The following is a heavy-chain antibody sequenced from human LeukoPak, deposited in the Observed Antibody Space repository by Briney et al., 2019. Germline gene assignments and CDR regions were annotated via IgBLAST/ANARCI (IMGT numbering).Heavy chain of an antibody. J-gene: IGHJ4*02. CDR2: MRPTDAYT. CDR3: AREGAVALKHFDL. V-gene: IGHV1-46*01. CDR1: GFSLTNNY. Sequence: ASVKVSCKAFGFSLTNNYMHWVRQAPGQGLEWMGYMRPTDAYTGYAPKFQGRVTVTRDTSTNTLYMELSSLGSDDTAVYYCAREGAVALKHFDLWGQGTLLTVSS. D-gene: IGHD6-19*01.